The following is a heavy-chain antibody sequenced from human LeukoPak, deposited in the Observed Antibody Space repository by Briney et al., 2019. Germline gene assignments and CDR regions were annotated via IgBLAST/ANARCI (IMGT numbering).Heavy chain of an antibody. V-gene: IGHV4-59*02. D-gene: IGHD4/OR15-4a*01. CDR2: ISNTGDI. Sequence: SETLSLTCTVYGASVRTYSWSWIRQSPGVGLEWIGHISNTGDINYKPSLGSRVTISTDTSTNQFSLKLSSVTAADTAVYYCARDTARLTAFDIWGQGTMVTVSS. J-gene: IGHJ3*02. CDR3: ARDTARLTAFDI. CDR1: GASVRTYS.